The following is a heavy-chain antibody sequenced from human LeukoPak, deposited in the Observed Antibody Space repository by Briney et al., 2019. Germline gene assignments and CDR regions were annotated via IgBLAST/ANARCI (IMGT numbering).Heavy chain of an antibody. J-gene: IGHJ6*03. CDR3: ARGLGGYSYGLNYYYYMDV. V-gene: IGHV1-8*01. D-gene: IGHD5-18*01. CDR1: GYTFTSYD. Sequence: WASVKVSCKASGYTFTSYDINWVRQATGQGLEWMGWMNPNSGNTGYAQKFQGRVTMTRNTSISTAYMELSSLRSEDTAVYYCARGLGGYSYGLNYYYYMDVWGKGTTVTVS. CDR2: MNPNSGNT.